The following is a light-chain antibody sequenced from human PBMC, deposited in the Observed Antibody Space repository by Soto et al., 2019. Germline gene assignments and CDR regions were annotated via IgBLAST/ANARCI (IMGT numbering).Light chain of an antibody. Sequence: DIQMTQSPSTLSASVGDRVTITCRASQSISSWLAWYQQKPGKAPKLLIYKASSLESGVPSRFSSSGSGTECTLTISSLQPDDFATYYCQQYNSLWTFGQGTKVEIK. V-gene: IGKV1-5*03. J-gene: IGKJ1*01. CDR1: QSISSW. CDR3: QQYNSLWT. CDR2: KAS.